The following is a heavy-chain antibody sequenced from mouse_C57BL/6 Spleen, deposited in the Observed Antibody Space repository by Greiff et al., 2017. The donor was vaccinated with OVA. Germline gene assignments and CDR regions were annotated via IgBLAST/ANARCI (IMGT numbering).Heavy chain of an antibody. J-gene: IGHJ2*01. CDR1: GYTFTSYW. V-gene: IGHV1-50*01. CDR2: IDPSDSYT. D-gene: IGHD3-2*02. CDR3: ARRAAQAYFDY. Sequence: QVQLQQPGAELVKPGASVKMSCKASGYTFTSYWITWVKQRPGQGLEWIGEIDPSDSYTNYNQKFKGKATLTVDTSSSTAYMQLSSLTSEDSAVYYCARRAAQAYFDYWGQGTTLTVSS.